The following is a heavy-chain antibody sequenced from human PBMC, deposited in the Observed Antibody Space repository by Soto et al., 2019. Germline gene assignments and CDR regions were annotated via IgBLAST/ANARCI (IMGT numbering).Heavy chain of an antibody. Sequence: PGESLKISCKGSGYSFTSYWIGWVRQMPGKGLECMGIIYPGDSDTRYSPSFQGQVTISADKSISTAYLQWSSLKASDTAMYYCARHPPHLWFGELSGGMDVWGQGTTVTVSS. CDR1: GYSFTSYW. CDR2: IYPGDSDT. V-gene: IGHV5-51*01. CDR3: ARHPPHLWFGELSGGMDV. D-gene: IGHD3-10*01. J-gene: IGHJ6*02.